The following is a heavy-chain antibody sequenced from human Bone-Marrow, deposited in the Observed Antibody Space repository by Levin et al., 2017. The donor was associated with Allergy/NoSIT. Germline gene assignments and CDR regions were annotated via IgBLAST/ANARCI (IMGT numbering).Heavy chain of an antibody. V-gene: IGHV4-31*03. Sequence: SETLSLTCIVSGGSISSPYYYWSWIRQHPGKGLEWIGYIYYSGITYYNPSLKSRVTISVDTFKNQFSLKLSSVTAADTAVYYCARVNNEGVRRAYYRYYFDSWGQGTLVTVSS. CDR1: GGSISSPYYY. CDR2: IYYSGIT. D-gene: IGHD3-10*01. CDR3: ARVNNEGVRRAYYRYYFDS. J-gene: IGHJ4*02.